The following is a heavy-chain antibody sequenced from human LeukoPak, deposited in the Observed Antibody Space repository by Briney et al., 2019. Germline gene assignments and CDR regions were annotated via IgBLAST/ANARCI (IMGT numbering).Heavy chain of an antibody. CDR3: AKWFRDDYYDSSGYYGD. J-gene: IGHJ4*02. D-gene: IGHD3-22*01. CDR1: GFTYSSYA. Sequence: GGSLRLSCAASGFTYSSYAMSWVRQAPGKGLEWVSAISGSGGSTYYADSVKGRFTISRDNSKNTLYLQMNSLRAEDTVVYYCAKWFRDDYYDSSGYYGDWGQEPLVTVSS. V-gene: IGHV3-23*01. CDR2: ISGSGGST.